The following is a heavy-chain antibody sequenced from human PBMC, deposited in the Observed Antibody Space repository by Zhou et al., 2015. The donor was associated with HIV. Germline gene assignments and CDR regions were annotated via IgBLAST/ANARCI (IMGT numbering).Heavy chain of an antibody. CDR3: ARGPADVTRAEYFQH. D-gene: IGHD3-16*01. CDR2: IIPILGIA. CDR1: GGTFSSYT. Sequence: QVQLVQSGAEVKKPGSSVKVSCKASGGTFSSYTISWVRQAPGQGLEWMGRIIPILGIANYAQKFQGRVTITADKSTSTAYMELSSLRSEDTAVYYCARGPADVTRAEYFQHWGQGTLVTVSS. V-gene: IGHV1-69*02. J-gene: IGHJ1*01.